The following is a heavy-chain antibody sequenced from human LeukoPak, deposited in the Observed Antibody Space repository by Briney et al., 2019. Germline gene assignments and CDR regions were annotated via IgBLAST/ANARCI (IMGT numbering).Heavy chain of an antibody. Sequence: SGGSLRLSCAASGFTFSSYAMSWVRQAPGKGLEWVSAISGSGGSTYYADSVKGRFTISRDNSKNTLYLQMNSLRAEDTAVYYCAKNCGGDCYYYYGMDVWGQGTTVTVYS. J-gene: IGHJ6*02. V-gene: IGHV3-23*01. CDR2: ISGSGGST. CDR1: GFTFSSYA. CDR3: AKNCGGDCYYYYGMDV. D-gene: IGHD2-21*02.